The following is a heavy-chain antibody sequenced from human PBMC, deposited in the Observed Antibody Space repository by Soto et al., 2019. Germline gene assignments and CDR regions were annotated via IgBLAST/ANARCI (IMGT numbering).Heavy chain of an antibody. Sequence: PGESLKISCKGSGYTFNNYWIGWVRQMPGKGLEWMGIIYPGDSDTTYSPSFQGQVTISADKSISTAYLHWSSLKASDTAMYYCAGGGVRGVVTRTRDYYGMDVWGQGTTVTVSS. CDR3: AGGGVRGVVTRTRDYYGMDV. D-gene: IGHD3-10*01. CDR2: IYPGDSDT. V-gene: IGHV5-51*01. CDR1: GYTFNNYW. J-gene: IGHJ6*02.